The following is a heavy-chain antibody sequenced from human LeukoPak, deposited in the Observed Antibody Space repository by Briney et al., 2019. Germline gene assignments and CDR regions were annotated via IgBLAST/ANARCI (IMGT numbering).Heavy chain of an antibody. CDR3: ATDRNSGKYYDY. D-gene: IGHD1-26*01. CDR2: IYYDGSNQ. CDR1: GLRFRNYG. V-gene: IGHV3-33*01. Sequence: GGSLRLSCVVSGLRFRNYGMHWVRQAPGKGLEWVAVIYYDGSNQYYVDSVKGRFTVSRDDAKNTLYLQMDSLRAEDTAVYYCATDRNSGKYYDYWGQGTLVTVSS. J-gene: IGHJ4*02.